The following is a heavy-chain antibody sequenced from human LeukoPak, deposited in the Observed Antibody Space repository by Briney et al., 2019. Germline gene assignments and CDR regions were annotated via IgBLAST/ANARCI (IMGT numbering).Heavy chain of an antibody. V-gene: IGHV3-23*01. J-gene: IGHJ4*02. Sequence: GGSLRLSCAASGFTFSSYGMSWVRQAPGKGLEWVSAISGSGGSTYYADSVKGRFTISRDNAKNSLYLQMNSLRAEDTAVYYCARYYYDSSVYYSFDYWGQGTLVTVSS. CDR1: GFTFSSYG. CDR2: ISGSGGST. CDR3: ARYYYDSSVYYSFDY. D-gene: IGHD3-22*01.